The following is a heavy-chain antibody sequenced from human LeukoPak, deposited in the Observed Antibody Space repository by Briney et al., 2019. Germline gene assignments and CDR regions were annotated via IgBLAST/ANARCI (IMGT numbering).Heavy chain of an antibody. J-gene: IGHJ6*02. CDR3: ARDNWNYGSSMDV. CDR1: GGSTSSYY. V-gene: IGHV4-59*01. Sequence: SETLSLTCTVSGGSTSSYYWSWIRQPPGKGLEWIGYIYYSGSTNYNPSLKSRVTISVDTSKNQFSLKLSSVTAADTAVYYCARDNWNYGSSMDVWGQGTTVTVSS. D-gene: IGHD1-7*01. CDR2: IYYSGST.